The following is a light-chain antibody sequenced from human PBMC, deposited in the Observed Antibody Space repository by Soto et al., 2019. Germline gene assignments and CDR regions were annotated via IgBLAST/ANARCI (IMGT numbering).Light chain of an antibody. CDR3: QQYDNLPT. J-gene: IGKJ5*01. V-gene: IGKV1-5*03. CDR2: KAS. CDR1: HHIDAW. Sequence: IQMTQSPSTLSASVGDRVTITCRASHHIDAWLAWYQQKPGKAPKVLIYKASILESGVPSRFSGSGSGTEFTLTISSLQPDDFATYYCQQYDNLPTFGQGTRLEIK.